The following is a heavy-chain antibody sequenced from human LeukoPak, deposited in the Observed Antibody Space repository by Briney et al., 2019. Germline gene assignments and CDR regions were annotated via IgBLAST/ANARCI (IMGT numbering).Heavy chain of an antibody. CDR3: ARAPFTYYYGSGSYSNDY. CDR2: INWDGGST. J-gene: IGHJ4*02. CDR1: GFTFDDYG. V-gene: IGHV3-43D*03. D-gene: IGHD3-10*01. Sequence: GGSLRLSCAASGFTFDDYGMHWVRQVPGKGLEWIALINWDGGSTYYADSVKGRFTISRDNAKNSLYLQMNSLRAEDTAVYYCARAPFTYYYGSGSYSNDYWGQGTLVTVSS.